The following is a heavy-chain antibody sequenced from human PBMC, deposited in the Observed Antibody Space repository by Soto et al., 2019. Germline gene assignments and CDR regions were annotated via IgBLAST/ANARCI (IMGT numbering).Heavy chain of an antibody. D-gene: IGHD3-10*01. CDR2: VDPGDSES. V-gene: IGHV5-51*01. CDR1: GYSFTTYR. CDR3: ARHPTPDARFLGLDV. J-gene: IGHJ6*02. Sequence: EVQLVQSGAEVKKPGESLYISCKASGYSFTTYRIGWVRQMPGKGLEWVGLVDPGDSESRYSPSPQGRIIISADKSSNTAFLQWRSLQASDTGIYYCARHPTPDARFLGLDVWGHGTAVTVSS.